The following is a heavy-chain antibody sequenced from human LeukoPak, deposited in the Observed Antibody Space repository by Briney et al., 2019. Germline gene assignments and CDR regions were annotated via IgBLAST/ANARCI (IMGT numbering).Heavy chain of an antibody. CDR3: ARAYHDLCGGDCYSDAFDI. Sequence: NPSETLSLTCTVSGGSISSSSYYWGWIRQPPGKGLEWIGSIYYSGSTYYNPSLKSRVTISVDTSKNQFSLKLSSVTAADTAVYYCARAYHDLCGGDCYSDAFDIWGQGTMVTVSS. V-gene: IGHV4-39*07. J-gene: IGHJ3*02. CDR2: IYYSGST. D-gene: IGHD2-21*02. CDR1: GGSISSSSYY.